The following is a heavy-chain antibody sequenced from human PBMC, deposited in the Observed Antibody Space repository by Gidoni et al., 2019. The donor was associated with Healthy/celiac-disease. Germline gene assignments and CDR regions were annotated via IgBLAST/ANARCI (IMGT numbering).Heavy chain of an antibody. J-gene: IGHJ5*02. CDR2: ISGSGGST. Sequence: EVPLLESGGGLVQPGGSLRLSCAASGFTFSSYAMSLVRQAQGKGLGWVSAISGSGGSTYYADSVKGRFTISRDNSKNTLYLQMNSLRAEDTAVYYCAKDPVYYYDSSGNWFDPWGQGTLVTVSS. V-gene: IGHV3-23*01. CDR3: AKDPVYYYDSSGNWFDP. CDR1: GFTFSSYA. D-gene: IGHD3-22*01.